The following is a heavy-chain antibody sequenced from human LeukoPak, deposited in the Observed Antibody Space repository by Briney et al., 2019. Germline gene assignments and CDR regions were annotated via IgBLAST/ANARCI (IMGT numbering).Heavy chain of an antibody. D-gene: IGHD7-27*01. Sequence: ASVKASCRASGYTFTGYFIHWVRQAPGQGLEWMGWINGKRGDTNYAQNFQDRVTMTRDTSTSTVYMELSRLTVDDTAVYYCARDHDWGVDYWGQGTLVTVSS. J-gene: IGHJ4*02. CDR3: ARDHDWGVDY. CDR1: GYTFTGYF. CDR2: INGKRGDT. V-gene: IGHV1-2*02.